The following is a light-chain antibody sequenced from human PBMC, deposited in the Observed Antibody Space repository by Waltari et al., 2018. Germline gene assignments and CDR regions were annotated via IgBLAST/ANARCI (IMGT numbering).Light chain of an antibody. CDR3: QQYNNWRT. Sequence: EILMTQSPATLSVSPGERATLSCRASQSISRNLAWYQQKPGQAPRLLIYGASTRATGIPARFSGSGSGTEFTLTISSLKSEDFAVYYCQQYNNWRTFGQGTKLEIK. CDR2: GAS. V-gene: IGKV3-15*01. CDR1: QSISRN. J-gene: IGKJ2*01.